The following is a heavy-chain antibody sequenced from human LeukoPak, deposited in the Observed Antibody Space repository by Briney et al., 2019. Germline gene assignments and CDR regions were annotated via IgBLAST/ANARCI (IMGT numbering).Heavy chain of an antibody. V-gene: IGHV4-30-4*01. Sequence: SQTLSLTCTVSGGSISSGDYYWSWIRQPPGKGLEWIGYIYNSATIYYNPSLKSRLTISVDTSSNQFSLRLRSVTAADTAVYYCATAPLPATMWNWYFDLWGRGTLVTVSS. CDR1: GGSISSGDYY. D-gene: IGHD2-2*01. J-gene: IGHJ2*01. CDR3: ATAPLPATMWNWYFDL. CDR2: IYNSATI.